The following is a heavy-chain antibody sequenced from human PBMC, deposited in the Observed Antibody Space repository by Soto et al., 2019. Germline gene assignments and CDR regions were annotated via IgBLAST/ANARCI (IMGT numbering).Heavy chain of an antibody. CDR2: INPSGGST. J-gene: IGHJ4*02. D-gene: IGHD6-19*01. CDR3: ERGLTWAGHVDY. V-gene: IGHV1-46*01. Sequence: QVQLVQSGAEVKKPGASVKVSCKASGYTFTSYYMHWVRQAPGQGLEWMGIINPSGGSTSYAQKVRGRGTMTRDTSTSKVDMELSSLRSEDTAVYYCERGLTWAGHVDYWGQGTLVTVSS. CDR1: GYTFTSYY.